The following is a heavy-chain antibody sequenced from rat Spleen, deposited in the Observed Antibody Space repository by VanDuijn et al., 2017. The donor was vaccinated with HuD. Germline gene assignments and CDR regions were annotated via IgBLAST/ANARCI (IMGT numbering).Heavy chain of an antibody. CDR3: ARDNYDGTYYYGFAC. Sequence: EVQLVESGGGLVQPGRSLKLSCTASGFTFSNFGMAWVRQTPTKGLEWVASINSGGGDIYYRDSVKGRFTFSRDNAKSTLYLQMNSLRSEDTATYYCARDNYDGTYYYGFACWGQGTLITVSS. J-gene: IGHJ3*01. V-gene: IGHV5S13*01. CDR2: INSGGGDI. D-gene: IGHD1-12*02. CDR1: GFTFSNFG.